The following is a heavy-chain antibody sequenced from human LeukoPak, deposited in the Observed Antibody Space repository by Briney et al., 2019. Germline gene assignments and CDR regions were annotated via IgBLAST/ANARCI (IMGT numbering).Heavy chain of an antibody. CDR1: GDSISSSSSY. D-gene: IGHD3-10*01. V-gene: IGHV4-39*01. CDR3: AGNYYGSGSYYSEDRY. Sequence: SETLSLTCTVSGDSISSSSSYWGWIRQPPGKGLEWIGSIYYSGSTYYNASLKSRVTISVDTSKNQFSLKLSSVTAADTAVYYCAGNYYGSGSYYSEDRYWGQGTLVTVSS. J-gene: IGHJ4*02. CDR2: IYYSGST.